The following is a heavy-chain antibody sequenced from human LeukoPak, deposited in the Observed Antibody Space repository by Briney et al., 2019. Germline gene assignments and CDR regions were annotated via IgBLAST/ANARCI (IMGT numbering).Heavy chain of an antibody. J-gene: IGHJ6*03. CDR2: IYSGGST. V-gene: IGHV3-66*02. D-gene: IGHD3-3*01. Sequence: PGGSLRLSCAASGFTFDDHGMSWVRQAPGKGLEWVSVIYSGGSTYYADSVKGRFTISRDNSKNTLYLQMNSLRAEDTAVYYCARDKSDFTPFYYYYYMDVWGKGTTVTVSS. CDR3: ARDKSDFTPFYYYYYMDV. CDR1: GFTFDDHG.